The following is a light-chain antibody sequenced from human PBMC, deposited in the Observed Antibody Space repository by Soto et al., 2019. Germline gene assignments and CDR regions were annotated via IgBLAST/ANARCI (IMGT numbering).Light chain of an antibody. CDR2: DGS. CDR1: QTINRW. CDR3: QQYNALWYT. J-gene: IGKJ2*01. Sequence: DIQMTQSPATLSASLGDRVTITCRASQTINRWLAWYQQKPRKAPKLLIYDGSTLQSGVPSSFSGSGSGTEFTLTFSSLQPDDVATYYCQQYNALWYTFGQGTKV. V-gene: IGKV1-5*01.